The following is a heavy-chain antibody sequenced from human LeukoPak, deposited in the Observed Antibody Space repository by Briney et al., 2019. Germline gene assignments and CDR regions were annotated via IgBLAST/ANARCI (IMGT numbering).Heavy chain of an antibody. CDR1: GGSISSYY. Sequence: PSETLSLTCTVPGGSISSYYWSWIRQPPGKGLEWIGYIYYSGSTNYNPSLKSRVTISVDTSKNQFSLKLSSVTAADTAVYYCARTRSSWYAWFDPWGQGTLVTVSS. D-gene: IGHD6-13*01. CDR3: ARTRSSWYAWFDP. J-gene: IGHJ5*02. V-gene: IGHV4-59*01. CDR2: IYYSGST.